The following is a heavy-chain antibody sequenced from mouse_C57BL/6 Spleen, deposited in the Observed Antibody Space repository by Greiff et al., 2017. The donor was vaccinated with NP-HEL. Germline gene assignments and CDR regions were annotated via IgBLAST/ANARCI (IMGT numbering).Heavy chain of an antibody. CDR1: GFSLTSYG. D-gene: IGHD1-1*02. J-gene: IGHJ4*01. CDR3: SLHGAHYPYAMHS. V-gene: IGHV2-6*03. Sequence: QVQLKESGPGLVAPSQSLSITCTVSGFSLTSYGVHWVRQPPGKGLEWLVVIWSDGSTTYNSALKSRLSISKDNSKSQVFLKMNSLPTDYTAMYSSSLHGAHYPYAMHSCPQAPSVTFSS. CDR2: IWSDGST.